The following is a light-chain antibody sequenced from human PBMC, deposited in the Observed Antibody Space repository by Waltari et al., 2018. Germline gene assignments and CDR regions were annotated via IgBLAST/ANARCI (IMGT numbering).Light chain of an antibody. V-gene: IGKV3-11*01. CDR2: DAS. CDR3: QQRSNWPPWT. Sequence: EIVLTQSPATLSLSPGERATLSCRASPSVSSYLAWYQQKPGQAPRLLIYDASNRATGIPARFSGSGSGTDFTLTISSLEPEDFVVYYCQQRSNWPPWTFGQGTKVEIK. J-gene: IGKJ1*01. CDR1: PSVSSY.